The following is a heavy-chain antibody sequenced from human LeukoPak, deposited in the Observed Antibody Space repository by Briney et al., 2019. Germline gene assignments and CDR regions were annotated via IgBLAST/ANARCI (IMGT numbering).Heavy chain of an antibody. CDR1: GYSFTSYW. CDR3: ARQEARWLVNNHFDY. CDR2: IYPGDSDT. D-gene: IGHD6-19*01. V-gene: IGHV5-51*01. J-gene: IGHJ4*02. Sequence: GESLKISCKGSGYSFTSYWIGWVRQMPGKGLEWMGIIYPGDSDTRYSPSFQGQVTISVDKSISTAYLQWSSLKASDTAMYYCARQEARWLVNNHFDYWGQGTLVTVSS.